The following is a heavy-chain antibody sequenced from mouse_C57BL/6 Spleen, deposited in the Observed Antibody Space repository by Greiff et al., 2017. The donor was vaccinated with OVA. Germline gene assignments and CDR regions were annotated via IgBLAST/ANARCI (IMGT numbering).Heavy chain of an antibody. V-gene: IGHV1-69*01. CDR1: GYTFTSYW. CDR2: IDPSDSYT. D-gene: IGHD1-1*01. CDR3: ARSSSQHYFDY. Sequence: QVQLQQPGAELVMPGASVKLSCKASGYTFTSYWMHWVKQRPGQGLEWIGEIDPSDSYTNYNQKFKGKSTLTVDKSSSTAYMQLSSLTSEDSAVYYCARSSSQHYFDYWGQGTTLTVSS. J-gene: IGHJ2*01.